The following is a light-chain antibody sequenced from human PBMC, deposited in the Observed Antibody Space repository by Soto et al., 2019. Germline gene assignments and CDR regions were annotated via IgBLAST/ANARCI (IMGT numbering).Light chain of an antibody. CDR1: SSDVGTYNY. CDR3: ISYPNGNTDVV. J-gene: IGLJ2*01. CDR2: EVI. Sequence: QSVLAQPASVSGSPGQSITISCTGSSSDVGTYNYVSWYQQHPGKAPKLMLFEVINRPSGISNRFSGSKSGNTAYLTISGLQSEDEAVYDCISYPNGNTDVVFGGGTKLTVL. V-gene: IGLV2-14*01.